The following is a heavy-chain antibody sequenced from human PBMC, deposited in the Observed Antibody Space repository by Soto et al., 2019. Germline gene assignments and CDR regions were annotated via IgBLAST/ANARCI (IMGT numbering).Heavy chain of an antibody. CDR1: GGSFSGCY. CDR2: INHSGST. V-gene: IGHV4-34*01. D-gene: IGHD2-21*01. CDR3: ASSILWTPFDY. Sequence: SETLSLTCAVYGGSFSGCYWSWIRQPPGKGLEWIGEINHSGSTNYNPSLKSRVTISVDTSKNQFSLKLSSVTAADTAVYYCASSILWTPFDYWGQGTLVTVSS. J-gene: IGHJ4*02.